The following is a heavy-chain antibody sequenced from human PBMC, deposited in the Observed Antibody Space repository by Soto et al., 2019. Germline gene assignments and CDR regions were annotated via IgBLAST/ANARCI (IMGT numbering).Heavy chain of an antibody. V-gene: IGHV3-23*01. Sequence: EAKLLESGGGLAQPGGSLGLSCVGSGFTFDSYAISWVRQAPGARLQWIAAISGSADGTDYAHSVRGRFTISRDNAKKAVHLQMASLRVEDTAVYFCAKDTVGGYSFWSGYSRDGLDVWGQGTLVSVS. CDR2: ISGSADGT. D-gene: IGHD3-3*01. CDR3: AKDTVGGYSFWSGYSRDGLDV. J-gene: IGHJ3*01. CDR1: GFTFDSYA.